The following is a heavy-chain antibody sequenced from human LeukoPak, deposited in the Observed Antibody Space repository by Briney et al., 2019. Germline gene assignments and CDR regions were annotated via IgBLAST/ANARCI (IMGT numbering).Heavy chain of an antibody. V-gene: IGHV3-66*04. CDR1: GFSVSSNY. CDR2: IYSGGNT. J-gene: IGHJ5*02. CDR3: ARLVTGTTVINSGWFDP. D-gene: IGHD4-23*01. Sequence: QAGGSLRLSCAASGFSVSSNYMTWVRQAPGKGPEWASVIYSGGNTYYADSVKGRFSISRDNSKNKVYLQMNSLRAEDTAVYYCARLVTGTTVINSGWFDPWGQGTLVTVSS.